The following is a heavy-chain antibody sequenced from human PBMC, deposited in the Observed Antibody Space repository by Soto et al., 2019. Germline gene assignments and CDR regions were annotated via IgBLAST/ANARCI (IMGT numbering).Heavy chain of an antibody. Sequence: ASVKVSCKASGYTFTSYSMHWVRQAPGQGLEWMGIINPSSGRTSYAQNFQGRVTMTSDTSTSIVYMEMSSLKSEDTAVYYCARDHNFGFILYAMDVWGQGTTVTVS. CDR2: INPSSGRT. V-gene: IGHV1-46*01. CDR3: ARDHNFGFILYAMDV. J-gene: IGHJ6*02. D-gene: IGHD2-15*01. CDR1: GYTFTSYS.